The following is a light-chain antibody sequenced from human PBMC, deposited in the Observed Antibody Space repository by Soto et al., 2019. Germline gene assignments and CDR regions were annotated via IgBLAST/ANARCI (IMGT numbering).Light chain of an antibody. CDR2: DTS. CDR3: QQRSNWPPKIT. Sequence: EIVLTQSPGTLSLSPGKRATLSCRASQSVSNFLAWYQQKPGQAPRLLIYDTSNRATGIPARFSGSGSGTDFTLTINNLDPEDFAVYYCQQRSNWPPKITFGQGTRLEIK. CDR1: QSVSNF. V-gene: IGKV3-11*01. J-gene: IGKJ5*01.